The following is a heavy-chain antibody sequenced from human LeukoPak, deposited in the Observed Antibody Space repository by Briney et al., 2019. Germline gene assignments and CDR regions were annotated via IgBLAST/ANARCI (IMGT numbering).Heavy chain of an antibody. D-gene: IGHD2-2*01. CDR1: GYTFTGYY. V-gene: IGHV1-2*02. CDR3: ARGGYCSSTSCHRFDP. Sequence: ASVKVSCKASGYTFTGYYMHWVRQAPGQGLEWMGWINPNSGGTNYAQKFRGRVTMTRDTSISTAYMELSRLRSDDTAVYYCARGGYCSSTSCHRFDPWGQGTLVTVSS. J-gene: IGHJ5*02. CDR2: INPNSGGT.